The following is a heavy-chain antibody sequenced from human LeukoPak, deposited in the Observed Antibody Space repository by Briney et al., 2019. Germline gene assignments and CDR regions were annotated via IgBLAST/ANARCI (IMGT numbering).Heavy chain of an antibody. D-gene: IGHD1-26*01. CDR1: GYTFTGYH. CDR2: INPNSGGT. J-gene: IGHJ4*02. V-gene: IGHV1-2*02. CDR3: ARGSIVGATFDYFDY. Sequence: ASVKVSCKASGYTFTGYHMHWVRQAPGQGLEWMGWINPNSGGTNYAQKFQGRVTMTRDTSISTAYMDLSRLRSDDTAVYYCARGSIVGATFDYFDYWGQGTLVIVSS.